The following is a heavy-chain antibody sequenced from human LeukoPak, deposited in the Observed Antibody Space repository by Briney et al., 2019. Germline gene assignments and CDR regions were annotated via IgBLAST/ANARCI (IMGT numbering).Heavy chain of an antibody. CDR1: AGSISSSSYS. V-gene: IGHV4-39*07. CDR2: IYHSGST. D-gene: IGHD3-22*01. J-gene: IGHJ3*02. CDR3: AVYSSGYYDAFDI. Sequence: SETLSLTCTVSAGSISSSSYSWGWIRQPPGKGLEWIGSIYHSGSTYYNPSLKSRVTISVDTSKNQFSLKLSSVTAADTAVYYCAVYSSGYYDAFDIWGQGTMVTVSS.